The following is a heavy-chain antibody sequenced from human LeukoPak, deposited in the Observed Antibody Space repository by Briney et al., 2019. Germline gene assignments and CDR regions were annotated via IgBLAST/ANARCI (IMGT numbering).Heavy chain of an antibody. Sequence: PGGALRLSCAASGFTFSDAYMSWVRQAPGKGLEWVSYISNSGSYTNYADSVKGRFTISRDNAKNSLYLQMSSLRAEDTAVYYCARSRGAGPAAYFDYWGQGTLITVSS. D-gene: IGHD6-19*01. CDR2: ISNSGSYT. J-gene: IGHJ4*02. V-gene: IGHV3-11*03. CDR3: ARSRGAGPAAYFDY. CDR1: GFTFSDAY.